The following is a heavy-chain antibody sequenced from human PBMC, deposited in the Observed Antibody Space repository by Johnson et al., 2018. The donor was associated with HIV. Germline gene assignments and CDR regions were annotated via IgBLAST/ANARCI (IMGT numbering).Heavy chain of an antibody. Sequence: VQLVESGGNLVQIGGSLRLSCAASGFTFSDHYMDWVRQAPGKGLEWVGRIRNKANGYTTEYAASVKGRFTISRDDSKNTLYLQMNSLRAEDTAVYYCARGSGWYLAFDIWGPGTMVTVSS. CDR3: ARGSGWYLAFDI. CDR1: GFTFSDHY. J-gene: IGHJ3*02. D-gene: IGHD6-19*01. CDR2: IRNKANGYTT. V-gene: IGHV3-72*01.